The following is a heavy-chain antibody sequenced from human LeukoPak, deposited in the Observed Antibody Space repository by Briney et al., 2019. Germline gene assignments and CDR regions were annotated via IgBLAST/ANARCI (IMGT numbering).Heavy chain of an antibody. D-gene: IGHD6-19*01. CDR2: IYYSGST. CDR1: GGSISHYY. V-gene: IGHV4-59*08. CDR3: ARSSGWSALY. J-gene: IGHJ4*02. Sequence: SETLSLTCTVSGGSISHYYWSWIRQPPGKGLEWIGYIYYSGSTNYNPSLKSRVTISVDTSKNQFSLKLSSVTAADTAVYYCARSSGWSALYWGQGTLVTVSS.